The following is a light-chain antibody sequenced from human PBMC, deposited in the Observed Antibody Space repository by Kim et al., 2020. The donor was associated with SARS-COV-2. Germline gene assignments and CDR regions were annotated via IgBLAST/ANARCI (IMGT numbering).Light chain of an antibody. Sequence: QLVLTQPPSASASLGASVTLTCTLSSTYSNYKVDWYQSRPAKGPRFVMRVGTGGIVGSKGDGIADRFSVLDSGLNRNLTIKNIQEEEESDYHCGAGQCSGSKFVGGVLGGGTQLAVL. CDR3: GAGQCSGSKFVGGV. J-gene: IGLJ3*02. CDR1: STYSNYK. V-gene: IGLV9-49*03. CDR2: VGTGGIVG.